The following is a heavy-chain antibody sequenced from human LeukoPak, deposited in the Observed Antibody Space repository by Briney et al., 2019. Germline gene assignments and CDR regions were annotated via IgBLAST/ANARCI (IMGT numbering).Heavy chain of an antibody. CDR3: ARRSLSYYDSSGYYFDY. CDR2: IYPGDSDT. J-gene: IGHJ4*02. V-gene: IGHV5-51*01. Sequence: GESLKISCQGSGYSFTNYWIGWVRQMPGKGLEWMGAIYPGDSDTRYSLSFQGRINISADTSIDTAYLKWSSLKASDTAMYYCARRSLSYYDSSGYYFDYWGRGTLVTVSS. CDR1: GYSFTNYW. D-gene: IGHD3-22*01.